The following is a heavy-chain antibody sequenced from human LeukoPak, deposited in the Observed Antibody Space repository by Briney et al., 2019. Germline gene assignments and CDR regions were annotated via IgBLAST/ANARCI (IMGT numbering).Heavy chain of an antibody. CDR1: GYTFTSYD. CDR3: ARRRSGSYYSRLGYFDY. D-gene: IGHD3-10*01. Sequence: ASVKVSCKASGYTFTSYDINWVRQATGQGLEWMGWMNPNSGNTGYAQKFQGRVTMTRNTSISTAYMELSSLRSEDTAVYYCARRRSGSYYSRLGYFDYWGQGTLVTVSS. J-gene: IGHJ4*02. V-gene: IGHV1-8*01. CDR2: MNPNSGNT.